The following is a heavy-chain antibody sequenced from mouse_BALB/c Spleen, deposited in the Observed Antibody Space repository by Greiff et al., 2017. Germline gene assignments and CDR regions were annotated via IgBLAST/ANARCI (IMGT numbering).Heavy chain of an antibody. CDR1: GFTFSSYG. J-gene: IGHJ2*01. D-gene: IGHD4-1*02. CDR2: ISSGGSYT. CDR3: ARHSQLGFDY. Sequence: DVKLVESGGDLVKPGGSLKLSCAASGFTFSSYGMSWVRQTPDKRLEWVATISSGGSYTYYPDSVKGRFTISRDNAKNTLYLQMSSLKSEDTAMYYCARHSQLGFDYWGQGTTLTVSS. V-gene: IGHV5-6*02.